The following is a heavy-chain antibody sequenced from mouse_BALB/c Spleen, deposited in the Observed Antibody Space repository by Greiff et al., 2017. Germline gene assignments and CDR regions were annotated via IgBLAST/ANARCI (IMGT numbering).Heavy chain of an antibody. Sequence: VMLVESGPGLVAPSQCLSITCTVSGFSLTSYGVHWVRQPPGKGLEWLGVIWAGGSTNYNSALMSRLSISKDNSKSQVFLKMNSLQTDDTAMYYCASLLGYAMDDWGQGTSVTVSS. CDR2: IWAGGST. D-gene: IGHD2-10*01. V-gene: IGHV2-9*02. J-gene: IGHJ4*01. CDR1: GFSLTSYG. CDR3: ASLLGYAMDD.